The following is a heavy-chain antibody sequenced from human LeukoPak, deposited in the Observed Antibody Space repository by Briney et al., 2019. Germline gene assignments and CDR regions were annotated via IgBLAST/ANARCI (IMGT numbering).Heavy chain of an antibody. Sequence: PSETLSLTCTVSGGSISSSSYYWGWIRQPPGKGLEWIGSIYCSGSTYYNPSLKSRVTISVDTSKNQFSLKLSSVTAADTAVYYCARHKGSWGSYSTHWYFDLWGRGTLVTVSS. V-gene: IGHV4-39*01. CDR1: GGSISSSSYY. J-gene: IGHJ2*01. D-gene: IGHD1-26*01. CDR3: ARHKGSWGSYSTHWYFDL. CDR2: IYCSGST.